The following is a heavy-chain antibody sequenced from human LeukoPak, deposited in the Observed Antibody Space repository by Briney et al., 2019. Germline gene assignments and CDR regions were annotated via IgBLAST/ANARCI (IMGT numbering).Heavy chain of an antibody. CDR3: ARSPSGAGEFDP. CDR1: GGSISSYY. J-gene: IGHJ5*02. Sequence: SETLSLTCTVSGGSISSYYWSWIRQPPGKGLEWIGYIQYSGSTNYNPSLKSRVTISVDTSKNQFSLKLSSVTAADTAVYYCARSPSGAGEFDPWGQGTLVTVSS. D-gene: IGHD3-10*01. CDR2: IQYSGST. V-gene: IGHV4-59*01.